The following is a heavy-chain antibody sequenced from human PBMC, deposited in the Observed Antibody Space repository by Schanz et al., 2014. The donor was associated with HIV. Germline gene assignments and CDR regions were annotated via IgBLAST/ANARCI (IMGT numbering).Heavy chain of an antibody. D-gene: IGHD6-19*01. CDR1: GGTFSSYA. CDR3: ASGRRSGIGWRMDV. Sequence: QVQLVQSGAEVKKPGSSVKVSCKASGGTFSSYAMSWVRQAPGQGLEWMGIINPSGGRTNYAQKFQGRVSMTADPSTNTAYMEMRGLRFEDTAVYYCASGRRSGIGWRMDVWGQGTTVSVSS. V-gene: IGHV1-69*09. CDR2: INPSGGRT. J-gene: IGHJ6*02.